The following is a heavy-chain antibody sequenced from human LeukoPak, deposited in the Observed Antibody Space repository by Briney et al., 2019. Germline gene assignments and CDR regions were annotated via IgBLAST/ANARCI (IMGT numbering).Heavy chain of an antibody. Sequence: GSLRLSCAASGFTFSSYAMSWVRQAPGKGLEWVSAISGSGGSTYYADSVKGRFTISRDNSKNTLYLQMNSLGAEDTAVYYCAKDSMNSYGFSESYYFDYWGQGTLVTVSS. CDR1: GFTFSSYA. CDR3: AKDSMNSYGFSESYYFDY. V-gene: IGHV3-23*01. D-gene: IGHD5-18*01. J-gene: IGHJ4*02. CDR2: ISGSGGST.